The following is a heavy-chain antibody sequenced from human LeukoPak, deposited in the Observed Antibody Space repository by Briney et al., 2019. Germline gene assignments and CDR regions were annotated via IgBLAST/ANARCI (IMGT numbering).Heavy chain of an antibody. Sequence: PGGSLRLSCVASGFTFSIYSMNWVRQAPGKGLEWVSPIGGSSSSLYYAESVKGRFTISRDNARNSLYLQMNSLRAEDTAVYYCARAPTSCAGAVCSPGYWGQGTLVTVSS. CDR2: IGGSSSSL. CDR1: GFTFSIYS. V-gene: IGHV3-21*01. D-gene: IGHD2-8*02. CDR3: ARAPTSCAGAVCSPGY. J-gene: IGHJ4*02.